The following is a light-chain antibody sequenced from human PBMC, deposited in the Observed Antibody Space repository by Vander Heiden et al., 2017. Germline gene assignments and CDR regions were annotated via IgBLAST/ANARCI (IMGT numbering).Light chain of an antibody. CDR2: EVS. CDR1: SSDVGGYNY. J-gene: IGLJ2*01. V-gene: IGLV2-8*01. Sequence: QSALTQPPSASGSPGQSVTISCPGTSSDVGGYNYVSWYQQHPGKAPKLMIYEVSKRPSGVPDRFSGPKSGNTASLTVSGLQAEDEADYYCSSYAGSNNLVFGGGTKLTVL. CDR3: SSYAGSNNLV.